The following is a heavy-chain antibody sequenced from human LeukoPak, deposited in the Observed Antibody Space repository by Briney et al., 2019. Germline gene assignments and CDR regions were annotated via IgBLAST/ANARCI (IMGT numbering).Heavy chain of an antibody. D-gene: IGHD1-26*01. J-gene: IGHJ3*02. CDR3: ATDGYSGGYPRDAFDI. CDR1: GYTLTELS. V-gene: IGHV1-24*01. CDR2: FDPEDGET. Sequence: ASVKVSCKVSGYTLTELSMHWVRQAPGKGLEWMGGFDPEDGETIYAQKFQGRVTMTEDTSTDTAYMELSSLRSEDTAVYYCATDGYSGGYPRDAFDIWGQGTMVTVSS.